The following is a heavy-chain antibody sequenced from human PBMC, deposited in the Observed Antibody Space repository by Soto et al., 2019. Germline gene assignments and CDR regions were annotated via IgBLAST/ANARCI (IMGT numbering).Heavy chain of an antibody. V-gene: IGHV3-21*01. CDR3: ARSPPGGYLLVDY. CDR1: GFTFSSYS. J-gene: IGHJ4*02. D-gene: IGHD1-26*01. Sequence: VQLVESGGGLVKPGGSLRLSCAASGFTFSSYSMNWVRQAPGKGLEWVSSISSSSSYIYYADSVKGRFTISRDNAKNSLYLQMNSLRAEDTAVYYCARSPPGGYLLVDYWGQGTLVTVSS. CDR2: ISSSSSYI.